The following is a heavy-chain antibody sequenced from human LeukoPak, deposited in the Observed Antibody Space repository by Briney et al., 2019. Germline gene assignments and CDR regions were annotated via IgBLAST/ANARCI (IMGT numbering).Heavy chain of an antibody. CDR1: GYTFTSYY. V-gene: IGHV1-46*01. CDR3: ASSQQLFNWFDP. CDR2: INPSGGST. D-gene: IGHD6-13*01. Sequence: ASVNVSCKASGYTFTSYYMHWVRQAPGQGLEWMGIINPSGGSTSYAQKFQGRVTMTRDMSTSTVYMELSSLRSEDTAVYYCASSQQLFNWFDPWGQGTLVTVSS. J-gene: IGHJ5*02.